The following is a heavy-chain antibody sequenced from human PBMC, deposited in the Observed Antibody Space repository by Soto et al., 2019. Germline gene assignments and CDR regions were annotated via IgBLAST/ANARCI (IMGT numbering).Heavy chain of an antibody. Sequence: QVQLQESGPGVVKSSETLSLACAVSSGSISTINWWSWVRQPPGKGLEWIGEVYHSGSTNYNPSLKSRVTISVDKSNTRFSLSLSSVTAADTAVYYCARADGRGWYFDVWGRGTLVTVSS. V-gene: IGHV4-4*02. CDR2: VYHSGST. D-gene: IGHD3-10*01. CDR3: ARADGRGWYFDV. J-gene: IGHJ2*01. CDR1: SGSISTINW.